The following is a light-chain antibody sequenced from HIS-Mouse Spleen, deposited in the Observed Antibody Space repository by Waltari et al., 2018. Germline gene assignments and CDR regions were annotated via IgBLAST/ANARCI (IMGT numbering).Light chain of an antibody. V-gene: IGLV2-11*01. J-gene: IGLJ1*01. CDR1: SSDVGGSNY. Sequence: QSALTQPRSVSGSPGQSVTISCTGTSSDVGGSNYVSWYQHHPGKAPKLMIYDVSKRPSGVPDRFSGSKSGNTASLTISGLQAEDEADYYCCSYAGSYRVFGTGTKVTVL. CDR3: CSYAGSYRV. CDR2: DVS.